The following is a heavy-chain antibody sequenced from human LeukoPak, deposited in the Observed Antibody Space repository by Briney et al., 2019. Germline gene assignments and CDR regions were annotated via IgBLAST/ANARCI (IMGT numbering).Heavy chain of an antibody. CDR2: INPNSGGT. Sequence: ASVKVSCKASGYTFTGYYMHWVRQAPGQGLKWMGWINPNSGGTNYAQKFQGRVTMTRDTSISTAYMELSRLRSDDTAVYYCARGKYSSSWYLLDYWGQGTLVTVSS. J-gene: IGHJ4*02. CDR1: GYTFTGYY. CDR3: ARGKYSSSWYLLDY. D-gene: IGHD6-13*01. V-gene: IGHV1-2*02.